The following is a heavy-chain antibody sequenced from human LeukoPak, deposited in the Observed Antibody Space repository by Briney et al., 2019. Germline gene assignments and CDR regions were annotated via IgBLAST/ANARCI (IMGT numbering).Heavy chain of an antibody. D-gene: IGHD3-10*01. CDR3: TTTLGSYYPLNAFDI. Sequence: GGSLRLSCAASGFTFSNAWMSWVRQAPGKGLEWVGRIKSKTDGGTTDYAAPVKGRFTISRDDSKNTLYLQMNSLKTEDTAVYYCTTTLGSYYPLNAFDIWGQGTMVTVSS. CDR2: IKSKTDGGTT. V-gene: IGHV3-15*01. CDR1: GFTFSNAW. J-gene: IGHJ3*02.